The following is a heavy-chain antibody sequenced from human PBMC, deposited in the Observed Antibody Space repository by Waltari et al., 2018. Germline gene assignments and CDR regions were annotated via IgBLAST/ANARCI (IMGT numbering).Heavy chain of an antibody. V-gene: IGHV1-2*02. CDR3: VRDFDWGPDY. CDR2: IKPDSGVT. Sequence: QVQLVQSGAEVMKPGASVKVSCTTSGSSFSDHYLHWVRQAPGQGLDWMGWIKPDSGVTYYAQEFQGRVTLTGDMSISTVYMDFSSLTSDDTAIYYCVRDFDWGPDYWGQGTLVTVSS. J-gene: IGHJ4*02. D-gene: IGHD3-9*01. CDR1: GSSFSDHY.